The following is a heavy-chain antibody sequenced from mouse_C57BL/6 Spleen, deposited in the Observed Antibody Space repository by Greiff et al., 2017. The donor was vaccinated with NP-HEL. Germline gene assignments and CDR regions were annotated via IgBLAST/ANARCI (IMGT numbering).Heavy chain of an antibody. CDR1: GYTFTSYW. V-gene: IGHV1-64*01. D-gene: IGHD3-2*02. CDR2: IHPNSGST. Sequence: VQLQQPGAELVKPGASVKLSCKASGYTFTSYWMHWVKQRPGQGLEWIGMIHPNSGSTNYNEKFKSNATLTVDKSSSTAYMQLSSLTSEDSAVYYCARYSSGYPFYAMDYWGQGTSVTVSS. CDR3: ARYSSGYPFYAMDY. J-gene: IGHJ4*01.